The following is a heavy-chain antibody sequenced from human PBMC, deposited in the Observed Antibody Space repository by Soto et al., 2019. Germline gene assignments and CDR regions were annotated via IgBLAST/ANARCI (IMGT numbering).Heavy chain of an antibody. CDR3: ARSNYGSGRAYYYYYYGMDV. V-gene: IGHV5-51*01. Sequence: LKISCKGSGYSFTSYWIGWVRQMPGKGLEWMGIIYPGDSDTRYSPSFQGQVTISADKSISTAYLQWSSLKASDTAMYYCARSNYGSGRAYYYYYYGMDVWGQGTTVTVSS. CDR2: IYPGDSDT. CDR1: GYSFTSYW. J-gene: IGHJ6*02. D-gene: IGHD3-10*01.